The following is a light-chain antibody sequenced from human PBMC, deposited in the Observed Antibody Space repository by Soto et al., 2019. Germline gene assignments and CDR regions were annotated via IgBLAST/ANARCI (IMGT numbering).Light chain of an antibody. V-gene: IGKV3-20*01. CDR3: QQYAYSPWT. J-gene: IGKJ1*01. CDR1: QSISITY. Sequence: EIVLTQSPGTLSLSPGERATLSCRASQSISITYLGWYQQKPGQAPRLLIYGASSRATGIPDRFSVSGSGTDFTLTISRLEPEDFAVYYCQQYAYSPWTFGQGTKVEI. CDR2: GAS.